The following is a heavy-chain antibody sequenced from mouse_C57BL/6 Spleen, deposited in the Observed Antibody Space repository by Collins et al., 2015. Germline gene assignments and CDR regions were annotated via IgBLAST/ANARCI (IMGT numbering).Heavy chain of an antibody. CDR1: TYG. V-gene: IGHV9-3*01. J-gene: IGHJ2*01. Sequence: TYGMSWVKQALGKGLKWMGWINTYSGVPTYADDFKGRFAFSLETSASTAYLQINNLKNEDTATYFCARGELLLLRSLYFDYWGQGTTLTVSS. CDR2: INTYSGVP. CDR3: ARGELLLLRSLYFDY. D-gene: IGHD1-1*01.